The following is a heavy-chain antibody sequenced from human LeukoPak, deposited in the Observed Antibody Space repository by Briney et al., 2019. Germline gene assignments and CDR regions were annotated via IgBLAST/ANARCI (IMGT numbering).Heavy chain of an antibody. J-gene: IGHJ3*02. CDR3: ARDLLQYYYYGSGSYDAFDI. CDR2: IYYSGST. Sequence: PSETLSLTCTVSGGSISSGDYYWSWIRQPPGKGLEWIGYIYYSGSTNYNPSLKSRVTISVDTSKNLFSLKLSSVTAADTAVYYCARDLLQYYYYGSGSYDAFDIWGQGTMVTVSS. D-gene: IGHD3-10*01. CDR1: GGSISSGDYY. V-gene: IGHV4-61*08.